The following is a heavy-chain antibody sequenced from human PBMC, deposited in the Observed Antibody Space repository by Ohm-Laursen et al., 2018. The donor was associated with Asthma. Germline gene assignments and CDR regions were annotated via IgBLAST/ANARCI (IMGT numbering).Heavy chain of an antibody. D-gene: IGHD2-21*02. CDR3: ARATFSTYCGGDCYYFDY. Sequence: SVKVSCKASGYTFTSYDINWVRQATGQGLEWMGWMNPNSGNTGYAQKFQGRVTMTRNTSISTAYMELRGLRSDDTAVYYCARATFSTYCGGDCYYFDYWGQGTPVTVSS. J-gene: IGHJ4*02. CDR2: MNPNSGNT. V-gene: IGHV1-8*01. CDR1: GYTFTSYD.